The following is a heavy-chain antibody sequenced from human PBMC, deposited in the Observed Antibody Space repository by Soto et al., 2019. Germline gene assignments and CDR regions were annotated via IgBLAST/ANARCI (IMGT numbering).Heavy chain of an antibody. J-gene: IGHJ4*02. Sequence: QVQLQESGPGLVESSGTLSLTCEVSSGSISSGNWWSWVRQPPGKGLQWIGEIYYTGATNYNPSLRSRVTITIDKSKGQFSMNLRSATAPDTAVYYCARVFSSGSGWMYYFDFWGQGILVSFSS. D-gene: IGHD6-25*01. V-gene: IGHV4-4*02. CDR2: IYYTGAT. CDR3: ARVFSSGSGWMYYFDF. CDR1: SGSISSGNW.